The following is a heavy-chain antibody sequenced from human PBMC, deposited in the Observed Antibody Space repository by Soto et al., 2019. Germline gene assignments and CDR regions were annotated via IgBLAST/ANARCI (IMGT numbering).Heavy chain of an antibody. CDR2: IYYSGST. V-gene: IGHV4-30-4*01. D-gene: IGHD3-16*02. J-gene: IGHJ4*02. Sequence: KTSETLSLTCTVSGGSISSGDYYWSWIRQPPGKGLEWIGYIYYSGSTYYNPSLKSRVTISVDTSKNQFSLKLSSVTAADTAVYYCARTPRMYYDYVWGSYRPHPGYFDYWGQGTLVTVSS. CDR3: ARTPRMYYDYVWGSYRPHPGYFDY. CDR1: GGSISSGDYY.